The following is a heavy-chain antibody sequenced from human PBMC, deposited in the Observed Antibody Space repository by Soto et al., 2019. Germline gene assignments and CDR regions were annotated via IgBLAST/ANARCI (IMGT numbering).Heavy chain of an antibody. Sequence: SETLSLTCAVGGGAFSGYYWSWMLQPPGNGLEWIWEINHSGSTNYNPYLKSRVTISGDTSKNQFSLKLISVTAADTAVYYCARDRTYYDFWSGYRHYYYGMDVWAQGTTVTVFS. J-gene: IGHJ6*02. CDR3: ARDRTYYDFWSGYRHYYYGMDV. V-gene: IGHV4-34*01. CDR2: INHSGST. CDR1: GGAFSGYY. D-gene: IGHD3-3*01.